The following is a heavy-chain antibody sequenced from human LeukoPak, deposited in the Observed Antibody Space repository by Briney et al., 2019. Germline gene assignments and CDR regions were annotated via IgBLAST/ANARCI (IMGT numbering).Heavy chain of an antibody. Sequence: PSETLSLTCTVSGGSISSGSYYWSWIRQPAGKGLEWIGRFYSSGSTNYNPSLKSRVTISVDTSKNQFSLKLNSVTAADTAVHYCARRRWFDPWGQGTLVTVSS. CDR3: ARRRWFDP. CDR1: GGSISSGSYY. CDR2: FYSSGST. J-gene: IGHJ5*02. V-gene: IGHV4-61*02.